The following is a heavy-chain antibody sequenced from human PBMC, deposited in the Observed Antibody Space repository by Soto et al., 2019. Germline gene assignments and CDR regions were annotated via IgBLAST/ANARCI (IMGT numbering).Heavy chain of an antibody. J-gene: IGHJ4*02. V-gene: IGHV3-23*01. Sequence: GSLRLSCAASGFTFSSYAMSWVRQAPGKGLEWVSAISGTGSSTNYADSVEGRFTISRDNSKNTLYLQMSSLRAEDTAVYYCAKAGGIAVPGTHLDYWGQGTLVTAPQ. CDR3: AKAGGIAVPGTHLDY. CDR1: GFTFSSYA. CDR2: ISGTGSST. D-gene: IGHD6-19*01.